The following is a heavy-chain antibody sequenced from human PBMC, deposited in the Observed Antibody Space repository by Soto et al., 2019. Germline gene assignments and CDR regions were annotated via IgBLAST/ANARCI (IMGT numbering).Heavy chain of an antibody. D-gene: IGHD2-2*01. CDR3: ARDLAEQTPPAPYYYYGMDV. J-gene: IGHJ6*02. V-gene: IGHV4-38-2*02. CDR1: GYSISSGYY. Sequence: SETLCLTCAFSGYSISSGYYWGWIRPPPGKGLEWIGSIYHSGSTYYNPSLKSRVTISVDTSKNQFSLKLSSVTAADTAVYYCARDLAEQTPPAPYYYYGMDVWGQGTTVNVSS. CDR2: IYHSGST.